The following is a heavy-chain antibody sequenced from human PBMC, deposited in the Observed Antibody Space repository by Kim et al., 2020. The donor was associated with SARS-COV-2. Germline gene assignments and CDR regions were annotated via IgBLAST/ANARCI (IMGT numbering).Heavy chain of an antibody. D-gene: IGHD3-10*01. V-gene: IGHV4-34*01. J-gene: IGHJ3*02. CDR2: INHSGST. CDR3: ARSGGSGSQI. CDR1: GGSFSGYY. Sequence: SETLSLTCAVYGGSFSGYYWSWIRQPPGKGLEWIGEINHSGSTNYNPSLKSRVTISVDTSKNQFSLKLSSVTAADTAVYYCARSGGSGSQIWGQGTMVTVSS.